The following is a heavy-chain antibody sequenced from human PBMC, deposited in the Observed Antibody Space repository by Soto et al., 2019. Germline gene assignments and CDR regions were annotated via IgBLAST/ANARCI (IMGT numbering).Heavy chain of an antibody. V-gene: IGHV3-21*01. CDR1: GFTFSSYS. CDR2: ISSSSSYI. Sequence: VGSLRLSCAASGFTFSSYSMNWVRQAPGKGLEWVSSISSSSSYIYYADSVKGRFTISRDNAKNSLYLQMNSLRAEDTAVYYCARARFDNWFDPWGQGTLVTVSS. J-gene: IGHJ5*02. CDR3: ARARFDNWFDP. D-gene: IGHD3-16*01.